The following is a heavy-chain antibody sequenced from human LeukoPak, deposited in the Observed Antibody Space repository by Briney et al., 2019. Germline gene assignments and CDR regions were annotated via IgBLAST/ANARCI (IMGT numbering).Heavy chain of an antibody. Sequence: NPSETLSLTCTVSDGSISSDSFYWGWMRQPPGKGLEWIGSMYYTGSYTGTTYYNPSLESRLTISVNTSKNLCSLKLSSVTAADTAVYYCVGEEYGTGSYYKSSDWGQGTLVTVSS. CDR1: DGSISSDSFY. V-gene: IGHV4-39*01. CDR3: VGEEYGTGSYYKSSD. D-gene: IGHD3-10*01. CDR2: MYYTGSYTGTT. J-gene: IGHJ4*02.